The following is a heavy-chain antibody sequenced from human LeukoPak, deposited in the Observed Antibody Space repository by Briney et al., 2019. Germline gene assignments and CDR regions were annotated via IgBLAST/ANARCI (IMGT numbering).Heavy chain of an antibody. Sequence: ASVKVSCKASGYTFTGYYIHWVRQAPGQGLEWMGWINPNSGGTDYAQKFQGRVTMTRDTSISTAYMDLSSLTSDDTAVYYCARGTDSGSFLLGYWGQGTLVTVSS. CDR3: ARGTDSGSFLLGY. D-gene: IGHD1-26*01. CDR1: GYTFTGYY. V-gene: IGHV1-2*02. J-gene: IGHJ4*02. CDR2: INPNSGGT.